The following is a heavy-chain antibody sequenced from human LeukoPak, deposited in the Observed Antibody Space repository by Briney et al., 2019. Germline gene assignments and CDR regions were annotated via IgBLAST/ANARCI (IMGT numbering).Heavy chain of an antibody. D-gene: IGHD3-22*01. CDR2: IYSGGST. CDR3: ARAPSMIVVP. J-gene: IGHJ5*02. CDR1: GFTVISNY. Sequence: QSGGSLRLSCAASGFTVISNYMPWVRQAPGKGLEWVSVIYSGGSTYYADSVKGRFTISRDNSKNTLYLQMNSLRVEDTAVYYCARAPSMIVVPWGQGTLVTVSS. V-gene: IGHV3-66*01.